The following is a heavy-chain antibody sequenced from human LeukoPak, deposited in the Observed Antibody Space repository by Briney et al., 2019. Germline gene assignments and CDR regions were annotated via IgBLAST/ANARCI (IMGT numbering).Heavy chain of an antibody. CDR1: GFTFSSYG. J-gene: IGHJ4*02. V-gene: IGHV3-33*08. D-gene: IGHD2-21*02. CDR3: ARGLTQIPRLATGLGH. Sequence: GGSLRLSCAASGFTFSSYGMHWVRQAPGKGLEWVAVIWYDGGNKYYADSVKGRFTISRDNSKNTLYLEMNSLRAEDTAVYYCARGLTQIPRLATGLGHWGQGTLVTVSS. CDR2: IWYDGGNK.